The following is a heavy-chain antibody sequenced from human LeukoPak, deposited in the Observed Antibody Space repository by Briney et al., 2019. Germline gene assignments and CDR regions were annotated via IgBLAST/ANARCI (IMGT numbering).Heavy chain of an antibody. CDR3: ARDSSPGELPRPNDY. J-gene: IGHJ4*02. Sequence: PGGSLRLSCAASGFTFSSYEMNWVRQAPGKGLEWVSYISSSGSTIYYADSVKGRFTISRDNAKNSLYLQMNSLRAEDTAVYYCARDSSPGELPRPNDYWGQGTLVTVSS. D-gene: IGHD3-10*01. CDR1: GFTFSSYE. CDR2: ISSSGSTI. V-gene: IGHV3-48*03.